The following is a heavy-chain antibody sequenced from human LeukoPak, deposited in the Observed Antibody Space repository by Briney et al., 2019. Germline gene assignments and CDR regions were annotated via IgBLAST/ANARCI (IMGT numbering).Heavy chain of an antibody. V-gene: IGHV1-18*01. CDR3: ARDSEYSGSYSFDY. J-gene: IGHJ4*02. CDR2: ISTYNGNT. CDR1: GYTFTSYG. D-gene: IGHD1-26*01. Sequence: ASVKVSCKASGYTFTSYGISWVRQAPGQGLEWMGWISTYNGNTNYAQKLQGRVTMTTDTSTSTAYMELRSLRSDDTAVYYCARDSEYSGSYSFDYWGQGTLVTVSS.